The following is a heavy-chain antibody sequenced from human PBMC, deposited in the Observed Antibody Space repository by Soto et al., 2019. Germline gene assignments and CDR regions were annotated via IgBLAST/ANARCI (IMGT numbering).Heavy chain of an antibody. J-gene: IGHJ6*02. CDR2: IIPIFGTA. V-gene: IGHV1-69*13. D-gene: IGHD5-12*01. CDR1: GGTFSSYA. CDR3: ARDRTETSPPRYSGYDQLYYGMDV. Sequence: ASVKVSCKASGGTFSSYAISWVRQAPGQGLEWMGGIIPIFGTANYAQKFQGRVTITADESTSTAYMELSSLRSEDTAVYYCARDRTETSPPRYSGYDQLYYGMDVWGQGTTVTVSS.